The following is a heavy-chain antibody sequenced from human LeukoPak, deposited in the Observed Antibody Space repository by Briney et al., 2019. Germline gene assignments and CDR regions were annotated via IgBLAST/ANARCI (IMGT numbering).Heavy chain of an antibody. CDR1: GFTFSNAW. D-gene: IGHD3-10*01. J-gene: IGHJ4*02. CDR3: AKFPVVVRGVIITTAFDY. CDR2: IKSKTDGGTT. Sequence: GGSLRLSCAASGFTFSNAWMSWVRQAPGKGPEWVGRIKSKTDGGTTDYAAPVKGRFTISRDDSKNTLYLQMNSLKTEDTAVYYCAKFPVVVRGVIITTAFDYWGQGTLVTVSS. V-gene: IGHV3-15*01.